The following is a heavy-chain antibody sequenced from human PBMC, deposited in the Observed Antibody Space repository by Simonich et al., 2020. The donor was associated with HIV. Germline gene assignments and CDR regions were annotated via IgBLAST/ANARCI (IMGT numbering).Heavy chain of an antibody. CDR2: ISRDGSST. CDR3: ARASGFDP. CDR1: GFTFSSYW. Sequence: EVQLVESGGALVQPGGSLRLSCAASGFTFSSYWMPGVRQAQGKGLVWVSRISRDGSSTSYADSVKGRFTISRDNAKNTLYLQMNSLRAEDTGVYYCARASGFDPWGQGTLVTVSS. J-gene: IGHJ5*02. V-gene: IGHV3-74*01.